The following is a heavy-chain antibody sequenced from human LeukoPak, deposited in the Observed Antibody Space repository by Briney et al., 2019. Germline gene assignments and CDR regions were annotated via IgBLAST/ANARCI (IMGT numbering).Heavy chain of an antibody. CDR2: ITSDGSNT. J-gene: IGHJ4*02. D-gene: IGHD6-13*01. CDR3: ARDSEAVAGDFDY. Sequence: GGSLRLSCAASGFTFSNYWMHWVRQAPGKGLVWVSRITSDGSNTMYADSVKGRFTISRDNVKNTLYLQMNSLRVEDTAVYYCARDSEAVAGDFDYWGQGTLVTVSP. V-gene: IGHV3-74*03. CDR1: GFTFSNYW.